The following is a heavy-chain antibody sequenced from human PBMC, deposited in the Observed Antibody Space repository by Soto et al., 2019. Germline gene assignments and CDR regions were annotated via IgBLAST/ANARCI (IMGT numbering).Heavy chain of an antibody. D-gene: IGHD3-3*01. CDR1: GFTFSSYE. CDR2: ISSSGSTI. CDR3: ARTTIFGVVIIKLAVFDY. J-gene: IGHJ4*02. Sequence: GGSLRLSCAASGFTFSSYEMNWVRQAPGKGLEWVSYISSSGSTIYYADSVKGRFTISRDNAKNSLYLQMNSLRAEDTAVYYCARTTIFGVVIIKLAVFDYWGQGTLVTVSS. V-gene: IGHV3-48*03.